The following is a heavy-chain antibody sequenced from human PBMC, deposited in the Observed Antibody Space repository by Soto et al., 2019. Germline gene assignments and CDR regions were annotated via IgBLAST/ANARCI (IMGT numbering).Heavy chain of an antibody. CDR1: GFTFSSYN. D-gene: IGHD3-9*01. CDR2: ISSSSTYI. V-gene: IGHV3-21*01. Sequence: EVQLVESGGGLVKPGGSLRLSCAASGFTFSSYNMNWVRQAPGKGLEWVSSISSSSTYIYYADSVKGRFTISRDNAKNSLYRQMNSLRAEDTAVYYCARETTYDIVTASYGNWFDPWGQGTLVTVSS. CDR3: ARETTYDIVTASYGNWFDP. J-gene: IGHJ5*02.